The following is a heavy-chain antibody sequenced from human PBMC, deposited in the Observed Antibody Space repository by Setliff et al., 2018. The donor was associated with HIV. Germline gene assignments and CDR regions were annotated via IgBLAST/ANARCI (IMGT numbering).Heavy chain of an antibody. J-gene: IGHJ5*02. CDR2: VYYSGST. Sequence: GSLRLSCAASGFMFGSYGMHWVRQAPVKGLEWIGYVYYSGSTNYNPSLKSRVTISVDTSKNLFSLKLTSVTAADTAVYYCARSRDGYNWAWFDPWGQGTLVTVSS. CDR3: ARSRDGYNWAWFDP. CDR1: GFMFGSYG. D-gene: IGHD5-12*01. V-gene: IGHV4-59*01.